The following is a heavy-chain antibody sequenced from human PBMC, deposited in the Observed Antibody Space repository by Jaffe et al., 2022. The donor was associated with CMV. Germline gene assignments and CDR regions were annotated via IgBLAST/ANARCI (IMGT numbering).Heavy chain of an antibody. D-gene: IGHD2-21*02. CDR1: GFTFSSYG. CDR3: AKDKTAYCGGDCYLAY. CDR2: ISYDGSNK. Sequence: QVQLVESGGGVVQPGRSLRLSCAASGFTFSSYGMHWVRQAPGKGLEWVAVISYDGSNKYYADSVKGRFTISRDNSKNTLYLQMNSLRAEDTAVYYCAKDKTAYCGGDCYLAYWGQGTLVTVSS. J-gene: IGHJ4*02. V-gene: IGHV3-30*18.